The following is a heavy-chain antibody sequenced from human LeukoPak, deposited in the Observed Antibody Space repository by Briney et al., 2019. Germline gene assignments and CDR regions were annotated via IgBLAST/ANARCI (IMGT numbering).Heavy chain of an antibody. Sequence: SQTLSLTCAVSGGSISSGGYSWSWIRQPPGKGLEWIGYIYHSGSTYYNPSLKSRVTISVDRSKNQFSLKLSSVTAAGTAVYYCARYCSGGSCYKQGAFDIWGQGTMVTVSS. CDR2: IYHSGST. V-gene: IGHV4-30-2*01. D-gene: IGHD2-15*01. J-gene: IGHJ3*02. CDR3: ARYCSGGSCYKQGAFDI. CDR1: GGSISSGGYS.